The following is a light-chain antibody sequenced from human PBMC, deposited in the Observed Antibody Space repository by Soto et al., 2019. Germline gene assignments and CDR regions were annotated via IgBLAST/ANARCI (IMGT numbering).Light chain of an antibody. J-gene: IGKJ1*01. V-gene: IGKV1-39*01. CDR2: AAS. Sequence: IQMTQPPSSLSASVGDRVTITCRTSQSVSTFLNWYQLIPGKAPKLLVYAASSLQSGVPSRFSGSGSGTDFTLTISSLQPEDCAPYCCQQSESSLWTFGQGTKV. CDR3: QQSESSLWT. CDR1: QSVSTF.